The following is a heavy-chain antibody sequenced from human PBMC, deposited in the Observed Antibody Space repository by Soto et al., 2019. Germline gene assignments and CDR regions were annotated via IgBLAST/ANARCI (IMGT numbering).Heavy chain of an antibody. Sequence: SETLSLTCTVSGGSISSYYWSWIRQPPGKGLEWIGYIYYSGSTNYNPSLKSRVTISVDTSKNQFSLKLSSVTAADTAVYYCARGDHSSSSKPIDDWGQGTLVTVSS. CDR3: ARGDHSSSSKPIDD. V-gene: IGHV4-59*01. J-gene: IGHJ4*01. CDR1: GGSISSYY. CDR2: IYYSGST. D-gene: IGHD6-6*01.